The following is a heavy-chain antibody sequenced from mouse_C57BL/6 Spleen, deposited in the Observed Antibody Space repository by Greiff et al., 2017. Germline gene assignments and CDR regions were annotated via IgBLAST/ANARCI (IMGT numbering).Heavy chain of an antibody. V-gene: IGHV5-17*01. CDR3: AGGSSYVRYFDV. CDR2: ISSCSSTI. CDR1: GFTFFDYG. D-gene: IGHD1-1*01. Sequence: DVMLVESGGCLVKPGGSLKLSCAASGFTFFDYGVHWVGQAPEKGLEWVAYISSCSSTIYYADTVKGRFTISRDNAKNTLFVQMTSLRSEDTAMYYCAGGSSYVRYFDVWGTGTAVTVS. J-gene: IGHJ1*03.